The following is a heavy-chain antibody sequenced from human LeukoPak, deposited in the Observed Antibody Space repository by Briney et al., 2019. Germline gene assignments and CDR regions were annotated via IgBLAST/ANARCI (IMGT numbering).Heavy chain of an antibody. Sequence: GGSRRLSCAAPGFTFSSYSMNWVRQAPGKGLEWVSSISSSSSYVYYADSVKGRFTISRDNAKNSLYLQMNSLRAEDTAVYYCARVPGEYYYGSGSYRWYFDYWGQGTLVTVSS. V-gene: IGHV3-21*01. CDR2: ISSSSSYV. CDR3: ARVPGEYYYGSGSYRWYFDY. J-gene: IGHJ4*02. CDR1: GFTFSSYS. D-gene: IGHD3-10*01.